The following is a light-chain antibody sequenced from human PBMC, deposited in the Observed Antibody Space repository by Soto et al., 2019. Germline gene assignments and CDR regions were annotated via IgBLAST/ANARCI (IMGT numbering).Light chain of an antibody. CDR1: QYVNSHY. J-gene: IGKJ4*01. CDR2: GAF. Sequence: EVVWTQSPGTLSLSPGERVTLSCTASQYVNSHYLAWYQQKPGQAPRLLIFGAFNRASGVPGRFRGSGSGTDFTLTTSALEPELLCVCYCPQHSVLSLSFG. CDR3: PQHSVLSLS. V-gene: IGKV3-20*01.